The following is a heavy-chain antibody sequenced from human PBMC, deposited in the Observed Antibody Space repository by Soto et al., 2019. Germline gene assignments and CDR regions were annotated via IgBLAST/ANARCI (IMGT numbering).Heavy chain of an antibody. CDR3: ARGIKNYYGVDV. CDR1: GFTFSSYA. J-gene: IGHJ6*02. CDR2: ISGSGGST. Sequence: GGSLRLSCAASGFTFSSYAMIWVRQAPGKGLEWVSAISGSGGSTYYADSVKGRFTISRDNAKNTLYLQMNSLRAEDTAVYYCARGIKNYYGVDVWGQGTTVTVSS. V-gene: IGHV3-23*01.